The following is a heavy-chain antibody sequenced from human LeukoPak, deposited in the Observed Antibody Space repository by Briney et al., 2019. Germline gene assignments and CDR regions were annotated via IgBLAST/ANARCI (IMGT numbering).Heavy chain of an antibody. Sequence: GGSLRLSCAASGFTFSSFGMHWVRQAPGKGLEWVSSISSGSSYIYYADSMKGRFTISRDNAKNSLYLQMNSLRAEDTAVYYCARDQIAVAGTVYYYMDVWGKGTTVTISS. V-gene: IGHV3-21*01. CDR3: ARDQIAVAGTVYYYMDV. CDR2: ISSGSSYI. J-gene: IGHJ6*03. CDR1: GFTFSSFG. D-gene: IGHD6-19*01.